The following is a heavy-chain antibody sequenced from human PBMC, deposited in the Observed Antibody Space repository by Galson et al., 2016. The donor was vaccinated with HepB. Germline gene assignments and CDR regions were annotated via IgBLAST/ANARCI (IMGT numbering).Heavy chain of an antibody. CDR3: ARTPRGWEVSPLYYYHGLGV. Sequence: ETLSLTCTVSGGSINSSHWWTWVRQSPGKGLEWIGEIYHTGGKSYRPSLTSRITLSVDKSKNQFSLQLKSVTAAETAIYYCARTPRGWEVSPLYYYHGLGVWGRGTTGTV. V-gene: IGHV4-4*02. CDR1: GGSINSSHW. D-gene: IGHD1-26*01. J-gene: IGHJ6*02. CDR2: IYHTGGK.